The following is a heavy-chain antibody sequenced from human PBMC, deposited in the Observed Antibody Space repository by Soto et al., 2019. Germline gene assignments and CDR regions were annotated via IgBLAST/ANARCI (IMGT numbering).Heavy chain of an antibody. D-gene: IGHD1-1*01. CDR1: GYTFTSYD. V-gene: IGHV1-8*01. CDR3: ASERTGTTRMYV. J-gene: IGHJ6*02. CDR2: MNPNSGNT. Sequence: QVQLVQSGAEVKKPGASVKVSCKASGYTFTSYDIKWVRQATGQGLEWMGWMNPNSGNTGYAQKFRGRATMTRNTSISTAYMELSSLRSEATAVYYCASERTGTTRMYVWGQGTTVTVSS.